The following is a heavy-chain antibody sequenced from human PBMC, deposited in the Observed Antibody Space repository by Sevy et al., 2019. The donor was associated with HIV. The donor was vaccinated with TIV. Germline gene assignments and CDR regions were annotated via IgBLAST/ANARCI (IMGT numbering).Heavy chain of an antibody. J-gene: IGHJ4*02. CDR2: ISSSSSDI. D-gene: IGHD3-10*01. CDR3: ATLLMWFGELPRGLDY. CDR1: GFNFNMYR. V-gene: IGHV3-21*01. Sequence: GGSLRLSCAASGFNFNMYRMNWVHQAPGKGLEWVSSISSSSSDIKYADSVKGRFTVSRDNAKNSLFLQMNSLRAEDTAVYYCATLLMWFGELPRGLDYWGQGALVTVSS.